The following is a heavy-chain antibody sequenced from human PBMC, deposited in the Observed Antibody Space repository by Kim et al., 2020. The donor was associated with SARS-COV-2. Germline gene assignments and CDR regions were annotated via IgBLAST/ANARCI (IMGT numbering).Heavy chain of an antibody. CDR3: ARTSGAYDILTGYTYYYYGMDV. CDR2: IDPSDSYT. V-gene: IGHV5-10-1*01. CDR1: GYSFTSYW. D-gene: IGHD3-9*01. J-gene: IGHJ6*02. Sequence: GESLKISCKGSGYSFTSYWISWVRQMPGKGLEWMGRIDPSDSYTNYSPSFQGNVTISADKSISTAYLQWGSLKASDTAMYYCARTSGAYDILTGYTYYYYGMDVWGQGTTVTVSS.